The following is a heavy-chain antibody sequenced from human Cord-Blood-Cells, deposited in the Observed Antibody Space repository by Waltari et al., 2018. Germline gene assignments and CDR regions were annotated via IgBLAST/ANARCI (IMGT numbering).Heavy chain of an antibody. V-gene: IGHV4-34*01. CDR1: GGSFSDYY. CDR3: ARGRYSSSWYRGKYGY. J-gene: IGHJ4*02. D-gene: IGHD6-13*01. CDR2: INHSGST. Sequence: QVQLQQWGAGLLKPSETLSLTCAVYGGSFSDYYWSWILQPPGKGLEWIGEINHSGSTNYNPSLKSRVTISVDTSKNQFSLKLSFVTAADTAVYYCARGRYSSSWYRGKYGYWGQGTLVTVSS.